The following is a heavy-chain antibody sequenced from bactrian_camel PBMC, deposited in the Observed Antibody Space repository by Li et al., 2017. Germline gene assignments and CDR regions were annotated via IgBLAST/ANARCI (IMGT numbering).Heavy chain of an antibody. J-gene: IGHJ4*01. Sequence: HVQLVESGGDSVQAGGSVRLSCAASGNTYNLNCLGWFRQAPGMEREQVAVFIYTFGRTTRYADSVKGRFTISQDNAKNILYLQMNSLKPEDTAVYYCAADWSCLAVLRGRPAYWGQGTQVTVS. CDR1: GNTYNLNC. CDR3: AADWSCLAVLRGRPAY. CDR2: IYTFGRTT. V-gene: IGHV3S54*01. D-gene: IGHD1*01.